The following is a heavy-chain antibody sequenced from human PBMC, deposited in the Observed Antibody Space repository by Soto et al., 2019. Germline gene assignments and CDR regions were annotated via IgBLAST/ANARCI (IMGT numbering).Heavy chain of an antibody. Sequence: EVPLVESGGGLVQPGGSLRLSCAASGFMFSSYSMNWIRQAPGKGLEWLSYISRSGDAVFYADSVRGRFTISRDNSKSSLFLQMNSLRDEDTAVYYCVRDENYAFDVWGQGTMVTVSA. J-gene: IGHJ3*01. CDR3: VRDENYAFDV. V-gene: IGHV3-48*02. CDR1: GFMFSSYS. D-gene: IGHD1-7*01. CDR2: ISRSGDAV.